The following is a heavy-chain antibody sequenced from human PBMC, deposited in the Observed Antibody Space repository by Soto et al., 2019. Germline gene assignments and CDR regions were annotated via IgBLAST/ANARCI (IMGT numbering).Heavy chain of an antibody. CDR1: GFTFTSYA. CDR3: GKDRNVYSSGWYSGNTYFYGLDV. V-gene: IGHV3-23*01. Sequence: QPGGSLRLSCAASGFTFTSYAMNWVRQAPGKGLEWVSSITGSGGRTDYADSVKGRFSISRDNSKNTLYLQMNSLRADDTAVYYCGKDRNVYSSGWYSGNTYFYGLDVWGQGTTVTVSS. J-gene: IGHJ6*02. D-gene: IGHD6-19*01. CDR2: ITGSGGRT.